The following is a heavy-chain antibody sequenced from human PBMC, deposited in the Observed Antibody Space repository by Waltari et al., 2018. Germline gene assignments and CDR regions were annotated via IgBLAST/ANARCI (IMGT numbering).Heavy chain of an antibody. CDR2: IWCDGSDK. D-gene: IGHD2-2*02. CDR3: AKDAFGNTYLDF. Sequence: QVNLVESGGGVVHPGGSLRLSCATPEFTSSNFGMHWVRQAPGKGLEWVALIWCDGSDKFYADSVRGRFTISRDNSARTLYLDMDSLRLDDTAMYYCAKDAFGNTYLDFWGQGTLVTVSS. CDR1: EFTSSNFG. J-gene: IGHJ4*02. V-gene: IGHV3-30*02.